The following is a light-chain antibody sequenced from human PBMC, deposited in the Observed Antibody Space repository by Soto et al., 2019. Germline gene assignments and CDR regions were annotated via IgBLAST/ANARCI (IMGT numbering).Light chain of an antibody. Sequence: QSALTQPASVSGSPGQSITISCTGTSSDVGGYNYASWYQQHPGTAPKLMIYDVTNRPSGVSIRFSGYNSGNTASLTISGLQADDEAYYYCSSYTSSNTLVFGGGTKLTVL. CDR1: SSDVGGYNY. CDR3: SSYTSSNTLV. V-gene: IGLV2-14*01. CDR2: DVT. J-gene: IGLJ3*02.